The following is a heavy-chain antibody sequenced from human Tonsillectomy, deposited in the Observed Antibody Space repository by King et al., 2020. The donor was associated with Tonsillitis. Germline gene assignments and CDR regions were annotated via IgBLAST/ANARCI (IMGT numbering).Heavy chain of an antibody. CDR1: GFTFSSYA. V-gene: IGHV3-23*04. J-gene: IGHJ3*02. CDR3: EKEVYRSAGSGAFDI. D-gene: IGHD6-25*01. CDR2: FSGGGGST. Sequence: VQLVESGGSLVQPGGSLRLSCAASGFTFSSYAMSWVRQAPGKGLEWVSAFSGGGGSTFYADSVKGRFTISRDNSKNTLYLQMNSLRAEDTAVYYCEKEVYRSAGSGAFDIWGQGTMVTVSS.